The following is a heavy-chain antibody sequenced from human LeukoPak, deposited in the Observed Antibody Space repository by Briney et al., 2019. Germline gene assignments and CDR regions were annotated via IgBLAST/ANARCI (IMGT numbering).Heavy chain of an antibody. CDR1: GFTFGDYA. D-gene: IGHD3-3*01. J-gene: IGHJ4*02. CDR3: TRDLNYDFWSTYDY. CDR2: IRSKAYGGTT. Sequence: SLRLSCTASGFTFGDYAMSWVRQAPGKGLEWVGFIRSKAYGGTTEYAASVKGRFTISRDDSKSIAYLQMNSLKTEDTAVYYCTRDLNYDFWSTYDYWGQGTLVTVSS. V-gene: IGHV3-49*04.